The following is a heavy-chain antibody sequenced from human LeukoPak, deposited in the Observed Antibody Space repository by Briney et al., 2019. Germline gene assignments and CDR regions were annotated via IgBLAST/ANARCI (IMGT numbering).Heavy chain of an antibody. D-gene: IGHD6-13*01. CDR1: GYTFTSYG. V-gene: IGHV1-18*01. J-gene: IGHJ4*02. CDR3: GRVHSSSYYCCSDY. CDR2: ISAYNGNT. Sequence: ASVKVSCTASGYTFTSYGISWVRQAPGQGLEWMGWISAYNGNTNYAQKLQGRVTMTTDTSTSTAYMELRSLRSDDTALYYCGRVHSSSYYCCSDYWGQGTLVTVSS.